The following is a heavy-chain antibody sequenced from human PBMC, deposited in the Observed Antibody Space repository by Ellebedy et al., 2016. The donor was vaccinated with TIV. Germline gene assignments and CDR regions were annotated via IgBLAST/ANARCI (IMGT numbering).Heavy chain of an antibody. Sequence: MPSETLSLTCTVSGGSISSYYWSWILQPAGKGLEWIGRIYTSGSTNYNPSLKSRVTMSVETSKNQFSLKLSSVTDADTAVYYCARDHTSSGWNDAFDIWGQGTMVTVSS. CDR2: IYTSGST. J-gene: IGHJ3*02. CDR3: ARDHTSSGWNDAFDI. D-gene: IGHD6-19*01. V-gene: IGHV4-4*07. CDR1: GGSISSYY.